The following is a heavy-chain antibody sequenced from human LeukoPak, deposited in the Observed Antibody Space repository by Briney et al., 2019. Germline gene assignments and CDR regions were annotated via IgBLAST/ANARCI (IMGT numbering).Heavy chain of an antibody. V-gene: IGHV1-18*01. CDR2: ISAYNGNP. J-gene: IGHJ4*02. D-gene: IGHD3-22*01. Sequence: ASVKVSCKASGYIFTTYGISWVRQAPGQGLEWMGWISAYNGNPNYAQKLQGRVTMTTDTSTSTAYMELKSLRSDDTAVYYCARAYYESSAYRHAVYFDYWGQGTLVTVSS. CDR3: ARAYYESSAYRHAVYFDY. CDR1: GYIFTTYG.